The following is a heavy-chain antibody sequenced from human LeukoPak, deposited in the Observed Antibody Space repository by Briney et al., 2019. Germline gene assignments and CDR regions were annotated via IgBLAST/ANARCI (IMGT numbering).Heavy chain of an antibody. CDR2: IYYSGST. D-gene: IGHD4-17*01. CDR1: GGSISSSYYY. V-gene: IGHV4-39*07. CDR3: ARAPDGYYGFDP. J-gene: IGHJ5*02. Sequence: SETLSLTCTVSGGSISSSYYYWGWIRQPPGKGLEWIGSIYYSGSTNYNPSLKSRVTISVDTSKNQFSLKLSSVTAADTAVYYCARAPDGYYGFDPWGQGTLVTVSS.